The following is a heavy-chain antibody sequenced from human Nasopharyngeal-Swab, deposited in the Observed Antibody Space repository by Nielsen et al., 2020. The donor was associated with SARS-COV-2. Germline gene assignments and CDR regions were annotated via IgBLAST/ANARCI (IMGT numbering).Heavy chain of an antibody. CDR1: GFTFSSYA. Sequence: GESLKISCAASGFTFSSYAMHWVRQAPGKGLEWVAVISYDGSNKYYADSVTCRFTISRDNSKNTLYPQMNSLRAADTAVYYCASGGHAYYYYYGMDVWGQGTTVTVSS. CDR2: ISYDGSNK. CDR3: ASGGHAYYYYYGMDV. V-gene: IGHV3-30-3*01. D-gene: IGHD2-15*01. J-gene: IGHJ6*02.